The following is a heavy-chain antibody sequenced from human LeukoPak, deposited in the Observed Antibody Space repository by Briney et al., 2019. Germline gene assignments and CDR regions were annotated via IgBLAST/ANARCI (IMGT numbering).Heavy chain of an antibody. Sequence: SETLSLTCAVSGGPFSGYFWSWIRQSSGKGLEWIGEIHNSGTTNYNPSLNSRVTMSVDTSKNQFSLKLSSVTAADTAVYYCARHRSSGWYRYWGQGTLVTVSS. CDR2: IHNSGTT. V-gene: IGHV4-34*01. J-gene: IGHJ4*02. CDR1: GGPFSGYF. CDR3: ARHRSSGWYRY. D-gene: IGHD6-19*01.